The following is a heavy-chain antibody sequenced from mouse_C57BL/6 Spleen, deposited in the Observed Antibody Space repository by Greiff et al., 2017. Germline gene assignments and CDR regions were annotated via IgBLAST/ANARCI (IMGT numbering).Heavy chain of an antibody. Sequence: VQLLQSGPELVKPGASVKISCMASGYSFTDYYMNWVKQSHGKSLEWIGVINPNYGTTSYNQKFKGKATLTVDQSSSTAYMQLNSLTSEDSAVYYCARCYGSSYAMDYWGQGTSLTVSS. CDR2: INPNYGTT. CDR1: GYSFTDYY. CDR3: ARCYGSSYAMDY. D-gene: IGHD1-1*01. J-gene: IGHJ4*01. V-gene: IGHV1-39*01.